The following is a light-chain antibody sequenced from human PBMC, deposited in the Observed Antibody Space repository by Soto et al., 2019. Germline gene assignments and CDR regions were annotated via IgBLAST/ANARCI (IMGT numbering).Light chain of an antibody. CDR1: QNINNY. CDR3: QQSYTTPLT. CDR2: VES. J-gene: IGKJ4*01. V-gene: IGKV1-39*01. Sequence: DVQVTQSPSSLSASVGDRVTITCRASQNINNYLNWYQQKPGKAPKLLISVESSLQSGVPSRFSGSVSGTDFTLTITSLQPEDFATYYCQQSYTTPLTFGGGTKVAI.